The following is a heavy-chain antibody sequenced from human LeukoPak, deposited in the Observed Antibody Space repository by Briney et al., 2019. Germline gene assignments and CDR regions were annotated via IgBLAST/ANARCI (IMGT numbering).Heavy chain of an antibody. CDR3: AKGHGQRTVTQPYYFDY. J-gene: IGHJ4*02. V-gene: IGHV3-23*01. CDR2: ICGSGGST. CDR1: GFTFSSYA. D-gene: IGHD4-17*01. Sequence: GGSLRLSCAASGFTFSSYAMSWVRQAPGKGLEWVSAICGSGGSTYYADSVKGRFTISRDNSKNTLYLQMNSLRAEDTAVYYCAKGHGQRTVTQPYYFDYWGQGTLVTVSS.